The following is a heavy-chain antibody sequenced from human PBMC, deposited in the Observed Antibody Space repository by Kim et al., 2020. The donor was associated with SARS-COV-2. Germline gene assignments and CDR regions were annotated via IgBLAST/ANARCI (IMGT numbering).Heavy chain of an antibody. CDR3: ARDFSSSWYMGNWFDP. V-gene: IGHV4-34*13. J-gene: IGHJ5*02. D-gene: IGHD6-13*01. Sequence: SLKSRVTISVDTSKNQFSLKLSSVTAADTAVYYCARDFSSSWYMGNWFDPWGQGTLVTVSS.